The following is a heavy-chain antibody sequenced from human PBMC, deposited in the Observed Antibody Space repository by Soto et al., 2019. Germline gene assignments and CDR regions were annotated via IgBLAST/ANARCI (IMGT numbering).Heavy chain of an antibody. Sequence: PGGSLRLSCAASGFTFSSYGMHWVCQAPGKGLEWVAVISYDGSNKYYADSVKGRFTISRDNSKNTLYLQMNSLRAEDTAVYYCAKGSTAMTYFDYWGQGTLVTVSS. J-gene: IGHJ4*02. V-gene: IGHV3-30*18. CDR1: GFTFSSYG. D-gene: IGHD5-18*01. CDR2: ISYDGSNK. CDR3: AKGSTAMTYFDY.